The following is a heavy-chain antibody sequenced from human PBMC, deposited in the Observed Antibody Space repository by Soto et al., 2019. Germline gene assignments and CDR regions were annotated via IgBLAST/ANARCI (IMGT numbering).Heavy chain of an antibody. CDR3: AKDKKSNGRGLDI. Sequence: PSQTLSLTCAISGDSVSSSSAAWTWVRQSPSRGLEWLGRTYYRSTWYNDYAVSVKSRITINPDTSKNQFSLQLNSVTPEDTAVYYCAKDKKSNGRGLDIWSQGTMVTVSS. V-gene: IGHV6-1*01. J-gene: IGHJ3*02. D-gene: IGHD5-18*01. CDR2: TYYRSTWYN. CDR1: GDSVSSSSAA.